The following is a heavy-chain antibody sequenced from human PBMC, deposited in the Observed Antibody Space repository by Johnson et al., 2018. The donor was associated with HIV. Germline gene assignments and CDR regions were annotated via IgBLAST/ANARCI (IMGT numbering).Heavy chain of an antibody. J-gene: IGHJ3*02. D-gene: IGHD3-22*01. Sequence: VQLVESGGGVVKPGGSLRLSCAASGFIFSNAWMSWVRQAPGKGLEWVANIKQAGSEQYYVDSVKGRFTISRDNAKNSLYLQMNSLRAEDTAVYYCARDFYDSSGWIPLDAFDIWGQGTMVTVSS. V-gene: IGHV3-7*01. CDR3: ARDFYDSSGWIPLDAFDI. CDR1: GFIFSNAW. CDR2: IKQAGSEQ.